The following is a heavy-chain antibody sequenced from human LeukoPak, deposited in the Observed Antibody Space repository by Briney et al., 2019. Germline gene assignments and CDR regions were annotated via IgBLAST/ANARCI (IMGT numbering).Heavy chain of an antibody. V-gene: IGHV3-74*01. CDR2: INSDGINT. Sequence: GGSLRLSCAASGFTFSNYWMHWVRQAPGKGLVWVSRINSDGINTSYADSVKGRFTISRDNAKNTLNLQMNSLRAEDTAVYYCARAPGHMGFFDYWGQGSLVTVSS. CDR1: GFTFSNYW. J-gene: IGHJ4*02. D-gene: IGHD2-21*01. CDR3: ARAPGHMGFFDY.